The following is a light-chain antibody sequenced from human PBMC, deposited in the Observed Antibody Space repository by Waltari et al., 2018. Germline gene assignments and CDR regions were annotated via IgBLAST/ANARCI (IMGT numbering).Light chain of an antibody. CDR3: CSYAGSYTWV. CDR2: DGS. J-gene: IGLJ3*02. CDR1: SSDVGGYNY. Sequence: QSALTQPRSVSGSPGQSVTISCTGTSSDVGGYNYVSWYQQHPGKAPKLIIYDGSKRPSVVPDRFSGSKSGNTASRTISGLQADIEADYYCCSYAGSYTWVFGGGTKLTVL. V-gene: IGLV2-11*01.